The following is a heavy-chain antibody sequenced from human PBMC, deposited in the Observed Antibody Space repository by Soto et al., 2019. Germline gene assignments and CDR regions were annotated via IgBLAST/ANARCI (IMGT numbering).Heavy chain of an antibody. CDR2: INRHGDST. Sequence: GGSLRLSCAASGFTFSSYAMNWVRQAPGKGLEWVSGINRHGDSTGYADSVKGRFTISRDNAKNSLYLEMNGLRAEDTAFYYCARDHGWGYEYGDYGDSWGQGTLVTVSS. V-gene: IGHV3-20*04. D-gene: IGHD4-17*01. CDR3: ARDHGWGYEYGDYGDS. J-gene: IGHJ4*02. CDR1: GFTFSSYA.